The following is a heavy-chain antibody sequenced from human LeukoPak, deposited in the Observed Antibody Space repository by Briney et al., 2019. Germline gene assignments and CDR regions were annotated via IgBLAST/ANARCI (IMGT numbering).Heavy chain of an antibody. Sequence: PSETLSLTCTVSGGSISSYYWSWIRQPPGKGLEWIGYIYYSGGTNYNPSLKSRVTISVDTSKNQFSLKLSSVTAADTAVYYCARLDAGSWGYYYYYGIDVWGQGTTVTVSS. D-gene: IGHD6-13*01. J-gene: IGHJ6*02. CDR1: GGSISSYY. V-gene: IGHV4-59*01. CDR2: IYYSGGT. CDR3: ARLDAGSWGYYYYYGIDV.